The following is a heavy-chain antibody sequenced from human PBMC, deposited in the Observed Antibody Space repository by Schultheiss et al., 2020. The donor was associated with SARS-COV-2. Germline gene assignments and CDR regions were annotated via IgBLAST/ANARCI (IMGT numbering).Heavy chain of an antibody. J-gene: IGHJ4*02. CDR2: IYSGGST. CDR3: ARATPSYGDLDY. Sequence: GGSLRLSCAASGFTFSSYAMSWVRQAPGKGLEWVSVIYSGGSTYYADSVKGRFTISRDNSKNTLYLQMNSLRAEDTAVYYCARATPSYGDLDYWGQGTLVTVSS. D-gene: IGHD4-17*01. V-gene: IGHV3-53*01. CDR1: GFTFSSYA.